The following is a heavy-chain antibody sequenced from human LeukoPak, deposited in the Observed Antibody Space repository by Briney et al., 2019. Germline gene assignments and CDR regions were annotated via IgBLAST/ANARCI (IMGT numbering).Heavy chain of an antibody. Sequence: PSETLSLTCTVSGGSISSSSYYWGWIRQPPGKGLEWIGYIYYSGSTYYNPSLKSRVTISVDTSKNQFSLKLSSVTAADTAVYYCARNIVVVPAAIDAFDIWGQGTMVTVSS. CDR3: ARNIVVVPAAIDAFDI. CDR2: IYYSGST. D-gene: IGHD2-2*01. J-gene: IGHJ3*02. V-gene: IGHV4-31*03. CDR1: GGSISSSSYY.